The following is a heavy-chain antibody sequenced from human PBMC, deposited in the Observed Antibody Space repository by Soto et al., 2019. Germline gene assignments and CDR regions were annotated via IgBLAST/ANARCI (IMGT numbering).Heavy chain of an antibody. CDR3: GRAIGRGIIRD. D-gene: IGHD3-10*01. Sequence: EVQLVESGGGLVKPGGSLRLSCTASGFIFRTYGMTWVRKAPGKGLEWVSSIYSSGTFIYYADSVKGRFTISRDDAKNSLFLQMNSLRDEDTAVYYCGRAIGRGIIRDWGQGTLVTVSS. J-gene: IGHJ4*02. CDR2: IYSSGTFI. V-gene: IGHV3-21*01. CDR1: GFIFRTYG.